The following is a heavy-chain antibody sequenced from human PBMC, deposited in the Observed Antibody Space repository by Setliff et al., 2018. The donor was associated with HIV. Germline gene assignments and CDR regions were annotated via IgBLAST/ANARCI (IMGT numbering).Heavy chain of an antibody. J-gene: IGHJ3*02. Sequence: GGSLRLSCVGSGFTFSNHWMQWVRQAPGKGLVWVSRINYHGSDISYADSVKGRFTISRDNAKNTVYLQMNNLRDEDTAVYFCVRDGVGTTPNDALDMWGQGTTVTVSS. CDR1: GFTFSNHW. CDR2: INYHGSDI. D-gene: IGHD1-26*01. CDR3: VRDGVGTTPNDALDM. V-gene: IGHV3-74*01.